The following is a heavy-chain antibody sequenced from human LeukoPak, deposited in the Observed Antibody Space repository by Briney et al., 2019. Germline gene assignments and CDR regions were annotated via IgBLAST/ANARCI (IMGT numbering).Heavy chain of an antibody. J-gene: IGHJ6*03. Sequence: SETLSLTCTVSGGSISSYYWSWIRQPAGKGLEWIGRIYTSGSTNYNPSLKSRGTISVDTSKNQFSLKLSSVTAADTAVYYCARAIGSMVRGPYYYYYYYMDVWGKGTTVTVSS. V-gene: IGHV4-4*07. CDR2: IYTSGST. CDR3: ARAIGSMVRGPYYYYYYYMDV. D-gene: IGHD3-10*01. CDR1: GGSISSYY.